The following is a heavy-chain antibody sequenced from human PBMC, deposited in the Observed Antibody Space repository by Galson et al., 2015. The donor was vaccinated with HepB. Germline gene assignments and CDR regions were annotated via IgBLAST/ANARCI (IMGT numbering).Heavy chain of an antibody. CDR3: AILDFLTPFDP. CDR1: GYSFTDHY. Sequence: SVKVSCKASGYSFTDHYIHWVRQAPEQGLEWMGWVHPNSGVTNSAQKFDGRVTMTRDTSISTAYMELSRLRSDDTAVYYCAILDFLTPFDPWGQGTLVTVSS. J-gene: IGHJ5*02. CDR2: VHPNSGVT. D-gene: IGHD2/OR15-2a*01. V-gene: IGHV1-2*02.